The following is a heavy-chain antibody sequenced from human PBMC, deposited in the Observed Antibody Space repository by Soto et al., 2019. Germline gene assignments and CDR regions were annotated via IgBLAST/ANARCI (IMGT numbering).Heavy chain of an antibody. V-gene: IGHV1-8*01. CDR1: GYTFTSYD. D-gene: IGHD3-10*01. Sequence: QVQLVQSGAEVKKPGASVKVSCKASGYTFTSYDINWVRQATGQGLEWMGWMNPNSGNTGYAQKLQRRVTMPRNTSISTAYWELGSLGSEAAAESYCAGGPYSSLAPLWFGAGDYYFDYGGQGALVVVSA. CDR3: AGGPYSSLAPLWFGAGDYYFDY. CDR2: MNPNSGNT. J-gene: IGHJ4*02.